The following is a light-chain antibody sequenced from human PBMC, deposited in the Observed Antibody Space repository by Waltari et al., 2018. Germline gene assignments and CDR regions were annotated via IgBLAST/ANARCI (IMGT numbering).Light chain of an antibody. J-gene: IGLJ2*01. CDR2: TDS. Sequence: SYELTQPPSVSVSPGQTARITVSGDALSKQFGFWYQQKSGRAPVLMIYTDSGRPSGITERFSGSSSGTTVTLTISAVQPEDEADYYCQSAHSNGSDVVFGGGTKLTVL. CDR1: ALSKQF. CDR3: QSAHSNGSDVV. V-gene: IGLV3-25*03.